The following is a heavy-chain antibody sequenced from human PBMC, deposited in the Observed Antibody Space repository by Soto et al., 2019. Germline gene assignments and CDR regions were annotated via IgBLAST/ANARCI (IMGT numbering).Heavy chain of an antibody. J-gene: IGHJ5*02. CDR1: GYTFTSYD. CDR2: MNPNSGNT. Sequence: QVQLVQSGAEVKKPGASVKVSCKASGYTFTSYDINWLRQATGQGLEWMGWMNPNSGNTGYAQKFQGRVTMTRNTSISTAYMGLGSLRSENTAVYYCARGIVGATTLWFDPWGQGTLVTVS. V-gene: IGHV1-8*01. D-gene: IGHD1-26*01. CDR3: ARGIVGATTLWFDP.